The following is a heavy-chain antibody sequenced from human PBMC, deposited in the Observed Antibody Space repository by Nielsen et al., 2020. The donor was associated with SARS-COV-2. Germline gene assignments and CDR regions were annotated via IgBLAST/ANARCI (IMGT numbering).Heavy chain of an antibody. CDR1: GGSMSNSNYY. CDR2: IHYTGST. D-gene: IGHD6-19*01. CDR3: ARQSRWLANFDY. J-gene: IGHJ4*02. V-gene: IGHV4-39*01. Sequence: SETLSLTCTVSGGSMSNSNYYWGWIRQPPGRGLEWIGGIHYTGSTYYNPPLTSRATISVDTPKKQFSLRLSSVTAADTAVYYCARQSRWLANFDYWGQGTLVTVSS.